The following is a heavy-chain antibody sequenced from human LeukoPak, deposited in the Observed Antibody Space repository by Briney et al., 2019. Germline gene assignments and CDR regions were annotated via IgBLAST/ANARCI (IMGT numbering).Heavy chain of an antibody. CDR2: MNPNSGNT. V-gene: IGHV1-8*01. J-gene: IGHJ6*03. Sequence: ASVKVSCKASGYTFTSYDINWVRQAPGQGLEWMGWMNPNSGNTGYAQKFQGRVTMTRNTSISTAYMELSSLRSEDTAVYYCAIRYGSGEKYYYYYYMDVWGKGTTVTVSS. D-gene: IGHD3-10*01. CDR3: AIRYGSGEKYYYYYYMDV. CDR1: GYTFTSYD.